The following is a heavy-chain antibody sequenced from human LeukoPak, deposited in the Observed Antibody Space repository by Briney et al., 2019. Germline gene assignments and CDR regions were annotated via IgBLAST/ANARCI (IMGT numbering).Heavy chain of an antibody. CDR1: GFTVSRSY. D-gene: IGHD3-22*01. Sequence: GGSLRLSCAASGFTVSRSYMIWARQAPGKGLEWVSVIYSGGTTYYADSVKGRFTISRDKSKNTLYLQMNSLRAEDTAVYYCARDRAYYYDSSGYSHYYYMDVWGKGTTVTVSS. CDR3: ARDRAYYYDSSGYSHYYYMDV. CDR2: IYSGGTT. J-gene: IGHJ6*03. V-gene: IGHV3-53*01.